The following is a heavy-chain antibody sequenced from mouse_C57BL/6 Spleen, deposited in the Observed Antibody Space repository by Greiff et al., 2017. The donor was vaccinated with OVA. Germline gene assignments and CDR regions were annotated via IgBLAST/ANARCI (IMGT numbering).Heavy chain of an antibody. J-gene: IGHJ3*01. CDR3: ARSFDGSAWFAY. CDR1: GYAFSSYW. CDR2: IYPGDGDT. Sequence: QVQLQQSGAELVKPGASVKISCKASGYAFSSYWMNWVKQRPGKGLEWIGQIYPGDGDTNYNGKFKGKATLTADKSSSTAYMQLSSLTSEDSAVYFCARSFDGSAWFAYWGQGTLVTVSA. D-gene: IGHD2-3*01. V-gene: IGHV1-80*01.